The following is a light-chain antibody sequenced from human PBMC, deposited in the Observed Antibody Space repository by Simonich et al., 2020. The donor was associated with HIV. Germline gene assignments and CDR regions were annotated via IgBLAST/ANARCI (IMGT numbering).Light chain of an antibody. Sequence: EIVMTQSPATLSVPPGERATLSCRASQSVSSNLAWYHQKPGQAPRLLIYGASTRATGIPARFSGSGSGTEFTLTISSMQSEDFAVYCCQQYNNWLTFGGGTKVEIK. CDR2: GAS. V-gene: IGKV3-15*01. J-gene: IGKJ4*01. CDR1: QSVSSN. CDR3: QQYNNWLT.